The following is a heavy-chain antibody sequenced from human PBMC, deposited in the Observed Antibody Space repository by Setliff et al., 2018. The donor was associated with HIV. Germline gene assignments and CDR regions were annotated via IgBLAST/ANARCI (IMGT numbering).Heavy chain of an antibody. D-gene: IGHD6-13*01. CDR2: IWYDGSNT. V-gene: IGHV3-30*02. CDR3: AKDSSPSWSPFDY. Sequence: GGSLRLSCAASGFTFSSYAVHWVRQAPGKGLEWVAVIWYDGSNTHYADSVKGRFTISRDNSRNTLYLCMSSLRPEDTAVYYCAKDSSPSWSPFDYWGQGTLVTVSS. J-gene: IGHJ4*02. CDR1: GFTFSSYA.